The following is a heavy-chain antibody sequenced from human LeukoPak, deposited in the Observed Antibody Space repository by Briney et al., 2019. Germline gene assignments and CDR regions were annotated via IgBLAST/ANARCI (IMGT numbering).Heavy chain of an antibody. CDR1: GGSITSDY. CDR2: IYYSGNT. Sequence: SETLSLTCTVSGGSITSDYWSWIRQPPGKGLEWIGYIYYSGNTNYKPSLKSRVTISVDTSKNQFSLKLSSVTAADTAVYYCARLEWFRSYYYYGMDVWGQGTTVTVSS. CDR3: ARLEWFRSYYYYGMDV. J-gene: IGHJ6*02. V-gene: IGHV4-59*08. D-gene: IGHD3-3*01.